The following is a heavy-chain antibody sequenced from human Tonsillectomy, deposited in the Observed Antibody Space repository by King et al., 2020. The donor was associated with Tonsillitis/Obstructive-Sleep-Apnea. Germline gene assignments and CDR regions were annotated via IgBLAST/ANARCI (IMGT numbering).Heavy chain of an antibody. V-gene: IGHV3-20*04. CDR3: AKNYGDPEY. CDR2: INGNGVST. CDR1: GLAFGDFG. Sequence: VQLVESGGGVVRPGRSLRLSCAASGLAFGDFGMSWVRQAPGKGLEWVSGINGNGVSTHYADSVKGRFAIFRDNAKKSLYLQMSSLRAEDTAFYYCAKNYGDPEYWGQGTLVTVSS. J-gene: IGHJ4*02. D-gene: IGHD4-17*01.